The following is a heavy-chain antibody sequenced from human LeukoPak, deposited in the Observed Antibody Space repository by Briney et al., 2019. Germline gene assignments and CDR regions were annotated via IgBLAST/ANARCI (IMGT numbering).Heavy chain of an antibody. J-gene: IGHJ6*02. CDR2: ISYDGSNK. Sequence: PGGSLRLSCAASGFTFSTYTVHWVRQPPGKGLEWVAVISYDGSNKYYADSVKGRFIISRDNSKNTLYLQMDSLRVEDTAVYYCARDGHLGGLLFYYYGMDVWGQGTTVTVSS. CDR1: GFTFSTYT. D-gene: IGHD3-10*01. CDR3: ARDGHLGGLLFYYYGMDV. V-gene: IGHV3-30-3*01.